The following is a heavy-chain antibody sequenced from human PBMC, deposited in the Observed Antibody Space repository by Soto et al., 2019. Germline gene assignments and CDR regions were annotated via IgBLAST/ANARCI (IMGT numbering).Heavy chain of an antibody. CDR1: GFTFSDYY. D-gene: IGHD4-4*01. V-gene: IGHV3-11*01. CDR2: ISSSGSSM. J-gene: IGHJ3*02. Sequence: QGQLVESGGGLVKPGGSLRLTCAASGFTFSDYYMSWIRQAPGKGLEGVSYISSSGSSMYYADSVKGRFTTSRHNAKNSLYLQMNSLRAEDTALYYCATYSNDAFDIWGQGTMVTVSS. CDR3: ATYSNDAFDI.